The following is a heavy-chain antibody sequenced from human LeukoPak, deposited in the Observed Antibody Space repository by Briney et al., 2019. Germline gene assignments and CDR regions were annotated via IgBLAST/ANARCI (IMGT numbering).Heavy chain of an antibody. CDR1: GFTFSSYA. D-gene: IGHD2-2*03. V-gene: IGHV3-23*01. J-gene: IGHJ4*02. CDR2: IRGSGDVT. CDR3: ARSGAPDSMDMYFDL. Sequence: GGSLGLSCAASGFTFSSYAMSWVRQAPGKGLVWVSSIRGSGDVTWYADPVKGRFTISRDNSKNTLYLQMNSLRVDDAAVYYCARSGAPDSMDMYFDLWGQGTLVTVSS.